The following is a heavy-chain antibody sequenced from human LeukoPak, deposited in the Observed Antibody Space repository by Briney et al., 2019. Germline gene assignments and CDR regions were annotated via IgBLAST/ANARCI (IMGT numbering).Heavy chain of an antibody. Sequence: GRSLRLSCAASGFTFDDYVMHWVRQAPGKGLEWVSNISWDSVTIGYADSVKGRFTISRDNAKNSLYLQMSSLRAEDTALYYCAKDHYNTRGYFDYWGQGTLVTVSS. CDR1: GFTFDDYV. D-gene: IGHD5-24*01. CDR3: AKDHYNTRGYFDY. J-gene: IGHJ4*02. CDR2: ISWDSVTI. V-gene: IGHV3-9*01.